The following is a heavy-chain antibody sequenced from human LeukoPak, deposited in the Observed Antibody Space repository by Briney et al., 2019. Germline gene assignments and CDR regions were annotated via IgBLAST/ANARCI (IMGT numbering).Heavy chain of an antibody. V-gene: IGHV4-38-2*02. J-gene: IGHJ5*02. CDR2: FCHSGST. D-gene: IGHD3-22*01. CDR3: ARAPPAHYYDSSGPRQGFDP. CDR1: GYSISSGYC. Sequence: SETLSLTCTVSGYSISSGYCWGWIRQPPGKGLEWIGSFCHSGSTYYNPSLKSRVTISVDTSKNQFSLKLSSVTAADTAVYYCARAPPAHYYDSSGPRQGFDPWGQGTLVTVSS.